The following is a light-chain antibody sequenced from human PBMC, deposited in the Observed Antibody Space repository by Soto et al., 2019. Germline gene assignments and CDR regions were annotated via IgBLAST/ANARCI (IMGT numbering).Light chain of an antibody. CDR2: DVS. CDR3: CSYAGSYTFV. J-gene: IGLJ1*01. V-gene: IGLV2-11*01. CDR1: SSDVGGYNS. Sequence: QSALTQPRSVSGSPGHSVTISCTGTSSDVGGYNSVSWYQQHPGKAPRLIIYDVSKRPSGVPDRFSGSKSGNTASLTISGLQAEDEADYYCCSYAGSYTFVFATGTKVTVL.